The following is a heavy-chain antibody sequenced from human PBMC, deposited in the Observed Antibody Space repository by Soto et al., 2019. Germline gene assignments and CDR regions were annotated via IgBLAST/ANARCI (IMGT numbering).Heavy chain of an antibody. V-gene: IGHV1-3*01. CDR1: GYTLTSYA. J-gene: IGHJ4*02. D-gene: IGHD1-7*01. Sequence: ASVKVSCKASGYTLTSYAIHWVRQAPGQRLEWMGWINAGNGNTKSSERFQGRVTISRVTSASTAYLELSSLRSEDTAVYYCETSLQLRKGWAFDYWGQGTLVTSPQ. CDR3: ETSLQLRKGWAFDY. CDR2: INAGNGNT.